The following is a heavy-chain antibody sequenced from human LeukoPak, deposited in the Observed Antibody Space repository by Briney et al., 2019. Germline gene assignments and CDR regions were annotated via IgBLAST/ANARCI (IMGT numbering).Heavy chain of an antibody. V-gene: IGHV3-74*01. J-gene: IGHJ3*02. CDR2: INSDGSST. D-gene: IGHD3-10*01. CDR3: STGSGHAFDI. CDR1: GFTFSSYW. Sequence: GGSLRLSCATSGFTFSSYWMHWVRQVPGKGLVWVSRINSDGSSTSYADSVKGRFTISRDNAKNTLYVQMNSLRAEDTAVYYCSTGSGHAFDIWGRGTMVTVSS.